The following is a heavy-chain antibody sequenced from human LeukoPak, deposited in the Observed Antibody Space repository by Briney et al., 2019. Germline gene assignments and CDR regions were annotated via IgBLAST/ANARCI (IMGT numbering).Heavy chain of an antibody. CDR2: IYYSGST. CDR1: GGSIRSSYYY. CDR3: ARCGCDYGIVDY. J-gene: IGHJ4*02. D-gene: IGHD5-12*01. V-gene: IGHV4-61*05. Sequence: PSETLSLTCTVSGGSIRSSYYYWGWIRQPPGKGLEWIGYIYYSGSTNYNPSLKSRVTISVDTSKNQFSLKLSSVTVADTAVYYCARCGCDYGIVDYWGQGTLVTVSS.